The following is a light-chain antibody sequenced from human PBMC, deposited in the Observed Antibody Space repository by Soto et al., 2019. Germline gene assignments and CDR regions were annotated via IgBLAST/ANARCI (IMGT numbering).Light chain of an antibody. CDR3: QTWGTGLLV. CDR2: LNSDGSH. CDR1: SGHSSYA. Sequence: QLVLTQSPSASASLGASVKLPCTLSSGHSSYAIAWHQQQPEKGPRYLMKLNSDGSHSKGDGIPDRFSGSSSGAERYLTISSRQSEDEADYYCQTWGTGLLVFGGGTKLTVL. V-gene: IGLV4-69*01. J-gene: IGLJ3*02.